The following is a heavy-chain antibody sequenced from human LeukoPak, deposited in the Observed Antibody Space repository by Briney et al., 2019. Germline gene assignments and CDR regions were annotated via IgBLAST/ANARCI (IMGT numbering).Heavy chain of an antibody. CDR1: GLTFSSNA. V-gene: IGHV3-30*04. J-gene: IGHJ6*02. Sequence: PGGSLRLSCAASGLTFSSNAMHWVRQAPGKGLEGVAVISYDGSNKYYADSVKGRFTISRDNSKNTLYLQMDSLRAENTAVYYCARDFDYGSGSYYSGHYYYGMDVWGQGTTVTVSS. CDR2: ISYDGSNK. CDR3: ARDFDYGSGSYYSGHYYYGMDV. D-gene: IGHD3-10*01.